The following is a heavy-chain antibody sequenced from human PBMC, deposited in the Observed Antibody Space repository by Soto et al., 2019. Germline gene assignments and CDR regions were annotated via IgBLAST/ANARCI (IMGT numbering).Heavy chain of an antibody. D-gene: IGHD3-22*01. CDR1: GFTFSSYG. CDR2: IWYDGSNK. V-gene: IGHV3-33*01. CDR3: ARDPLTMIVVVPKDDAFDI. J-gene: IGHJ3*02. Sequence: PGGSLRLSCAASGFTFSSYGMHWVRQAPGKGLEWVAVIWYDGSNKYYADSVKGRFTISRDNSKNTLYLQMNSLRAEDTAVYYCARDPLTMIVVVPKDDAFDIWGQGTMVTVSS.